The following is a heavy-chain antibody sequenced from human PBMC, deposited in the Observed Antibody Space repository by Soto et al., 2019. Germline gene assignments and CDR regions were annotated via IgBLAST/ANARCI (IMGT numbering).Heavy chain of an antibody. V-gene: IGHV3-23*01. Sequence: EVQLLESGGGLVQPGGSLGLSCAASGFTFNSYAMSWVRQAPGKGLEWVSVISGSGDTTSYADSVKGRFTISRDNSKNTLYLQINGLRADDTAVYYCAKMRILVTTRGSFDIWGQGTMVSVSS. CDR3: AKMRILVTTRGSFDI. CDR2: ISGSGDTT. D-gene: IGHD4-17*01. CDR1: GFTFNSYA. J-gene: IGHJ3*02.